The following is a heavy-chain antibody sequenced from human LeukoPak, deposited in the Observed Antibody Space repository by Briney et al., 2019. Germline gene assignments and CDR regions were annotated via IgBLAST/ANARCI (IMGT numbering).Heavy chain of an antibody. J-gene: IGHJ4*02. Sequence: SETLSLTCTVAGGSISSYYWSWVRQPPGKGREWIGYIYYSGSTNYNPSLKSRVTISVDTPKNQFSLKLSSVPAADTAVYYCARSSLYYYDSSGYPGPHFDYWGQGTLVTVSS. CDR3: ARSSLYYYDSSGYPGPHFDY. CDR2: IYYSGST. CDR1: GGSISSYY. D-gene: IGHD3-22*01. V-gene: IGHV4-59*01.